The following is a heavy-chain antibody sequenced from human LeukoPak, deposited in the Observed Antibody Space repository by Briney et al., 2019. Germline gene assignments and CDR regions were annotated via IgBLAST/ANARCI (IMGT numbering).Heavy chain of an antibody. CDR2: IYYSGST. D-gene: IGHD6-19*01. J-gene: IGHJ5*02. CDR1: GGSISSYY. Sequence: PSETLSLTCTVSGGSISSYYWSWIRQPPGKGLEWIGYIYYSGSTNYNPSLKSRVTISVDTSKNQFSLKLSSVTAADTAVYYCAREDSSGRRHWFDPWGQGTLVTVSS. V-gene: IGHV4-59*01. CDR3: AREDSSGRRHWFDP.